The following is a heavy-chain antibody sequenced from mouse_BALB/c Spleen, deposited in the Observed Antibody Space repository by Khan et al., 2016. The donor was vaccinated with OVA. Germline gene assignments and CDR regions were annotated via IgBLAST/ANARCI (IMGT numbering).Heavy chain of an antibody. D-gene: IGHD4-1*01. CDR3: ASELGRYYALDY. J-gene: IGHJ4*01. CDR1: GYSITRAYA. V-gene: IGHV3-2*02. CDR2: ISYSGRT. Sequence: EVQLQESGPGLVKPSQSLSLTCPVTGYSITRAYAWNWIRQFPGNKLEWMGYISYSGRTPYNPSLTSRLYITRDTSKAQFFLQLKSVTSEDTATYYCASELGRYYALDYWGQGTSVTVAS.